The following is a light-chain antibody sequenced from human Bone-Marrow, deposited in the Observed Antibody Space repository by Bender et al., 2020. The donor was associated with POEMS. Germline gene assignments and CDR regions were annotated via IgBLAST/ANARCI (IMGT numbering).Light chain of an antibody. J-gene: IGLJ2*01. CDR1: SSDVGAYDY. Sequence: QSALTQPPSASGSPGQSVTISCTGTSSDVGAYDYVSWYQQHPGKAPKLIIFEVNKRPSGVPDRFSGSKSGNTASLTVSRLQAEDEADHHCTSYAGGHNLIFGGGTKLTVL. CDR2: EVN. CDR3: TSYAGGHNLI. V-gene: IGLV2-8*01.